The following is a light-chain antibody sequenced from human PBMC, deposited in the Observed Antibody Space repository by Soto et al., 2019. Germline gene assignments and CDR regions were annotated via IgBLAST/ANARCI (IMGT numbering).Light chain of an antibody. Sequence: DIPMTQSPSSLSASVGERVTITCRASQSISSDLNWYQQKPGKAPKILIDGASSLQSGVTSRFSGSGFGTDFTLTISSLQPEDFATYYCQQSHSIPLTFGGGTKVEIK. V-gene: IGKV1-39*01. CDR3: QQSHSIPLT. CDR2: GAS. CDR1: QSISSD. J-gene: IGKJ4*01.